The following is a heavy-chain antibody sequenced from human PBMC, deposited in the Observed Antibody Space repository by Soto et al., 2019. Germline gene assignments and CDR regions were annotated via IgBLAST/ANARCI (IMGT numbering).Heavy chain of an antibody. D-gene: IGHD6-13*01. CDR2: IYYSGST. V-gene: IGHV4-59*01. Sequence: QVQLQESGPGLVKPSETLSLTCTVSGDSISSYYWSWIRQPPGKGLEWIGYIYYSGSTNYNPSLKSRVTISVDTSKTQFSLKLSSVTAADTAVYYCTRGPGIAALWGQGTLVTVSS. J-gene: IGHJ4*02. CDR3: TRGPGIAAL. CDR1: GDSISSYY.